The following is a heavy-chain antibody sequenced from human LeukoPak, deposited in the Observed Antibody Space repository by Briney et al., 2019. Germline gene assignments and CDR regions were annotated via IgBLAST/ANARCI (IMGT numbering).Heavy chain of an antibody. Sequence: GGSLRLSCATSGLAFSNTGMTCVRQAPDRGLEWVSTISPTGEGTHYADSVKGRFTISRDNSKNTLSLFMDSLRADDTATYYCSRGAGGAWPFDYWGQGTRVIVSS. CDR1: GLAFSNTG. V-gene: IGHV3-23*01. J-gene: IGHJ4*02. D-gene: IGHD4-17*01. CDR2: ISPTGEGT. CDR3: SRGAGGAWPFDY.